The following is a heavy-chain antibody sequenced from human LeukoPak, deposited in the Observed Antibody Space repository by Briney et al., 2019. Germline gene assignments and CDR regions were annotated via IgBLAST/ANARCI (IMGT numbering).Heavy chain of an antibody. Sequence: SETLSLTCTVSGVSISSYYWIWIRQPPGKGLEWIGSIYYSGSSYYNPSLKSRVIISVDTSKNQFSLKLSSVTAADTAVYYCARHVGSGSYFDYWGQGTLVTVSS. D-gene: IGHD3-22*01. V-gene: IGHV4-59*05. CDR1: GVSISSYY. CDR3: ARHVGSGSYFDY. J-gene: IGHJ4*02. CDR2: IYYSGSS.